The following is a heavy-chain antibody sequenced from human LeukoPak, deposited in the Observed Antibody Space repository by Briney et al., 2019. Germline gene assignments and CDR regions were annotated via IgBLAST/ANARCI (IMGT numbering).Heavy chain of an antibody. CDR3: ARARGYSYGNYYYYYYMDV. CDR1: GGSINSYY. Sequence: PSETLSLTCTVSGGSINSYYWGWIRQPPGKGLEWIGSIYHSGSTNYNPSLKSRVTISVDTSKNQFSLKLSSVTAADTAVYYCARARGYSYGNYYYYYYMDVWGKGTTVTVSS. CDR2: IYHSGST. J-gene: IGHJ6*03. D-gene: IGHD5-18*01. V-gene: IGHV4-59*12.